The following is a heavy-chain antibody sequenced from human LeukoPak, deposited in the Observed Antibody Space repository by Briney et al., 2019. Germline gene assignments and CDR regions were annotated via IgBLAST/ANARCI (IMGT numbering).Heavy chain of an antibody. J-gene: IGHJ4*02. CDR2: IKEDGSQK. V-gene: IGHV3-7*01. CDR3: ARGLNTSPGVDY. D-gene: IGHD3-16*01. Sequence: GGSLRLSCAASGFTFSNYWMNWVGQAPGKGLEWVANIKEDGSQKYYVESVKGRFTVSRDNAKNSVYLQMSSLRDEDTAVYYCARGLNTSPGVDYWGQGTLVTVSS. CDR1: GFTFSNYW.